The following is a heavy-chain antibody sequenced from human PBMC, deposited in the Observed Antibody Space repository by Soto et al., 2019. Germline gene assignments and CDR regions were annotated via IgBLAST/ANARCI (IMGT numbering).Heavy chain of an antibody. CDR1: GGSISSGGYY. Sequence: SETLSLTCTVSGGSISSGGYYWSWIRQHPGKGLEWIGYIYYSGSTYYNPSLKSRVTISVDTSKNQFSLKLSSVTAADTAVYYCARLRVPNYYFDFWGQGALVTVS. D-gene: IGHD1-7*01. J-gene: IGHJ4*02. CDR2: IYYSGST. CDR3: ARLRVPNYYFDF. V-gene: IGHV4-31*03.